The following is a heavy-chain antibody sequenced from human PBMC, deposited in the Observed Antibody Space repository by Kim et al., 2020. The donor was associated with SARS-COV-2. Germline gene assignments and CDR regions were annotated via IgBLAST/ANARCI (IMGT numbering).Heavy chain of an antibody. CDR3: ARSRGYSSSWYYFDY. Sequence: QKFQGRVTITADKSTSTAYMELSSLRSEDTAVYYCARSRGYSSSWYYFDYWGQGTLVTVSS. V-gene: IGHV1-69*02. J-gene: IGHJ4*02. D-gene: IGHD6-13*01.